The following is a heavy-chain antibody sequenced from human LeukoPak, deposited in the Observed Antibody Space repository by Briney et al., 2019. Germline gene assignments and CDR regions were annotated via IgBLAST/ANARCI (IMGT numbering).Heavy chain of an antibody. J-gene: IGHJ1*01. V-gene: IGHV3-30-3*01. CDR3: ARAYHYYDSSGYYGYFQH. D-gene: IGHD3-22*01. CDR1: GFTFSSYA. Sequence: GGSLRLSCAASGFTFSSYAMHWVRQAPGKGLEWVAVISYDGSNKYYADSVKGRFTISRDNSKNTLNLQMNCLRAEGTAVYYCARAYHYYDSSGYYGYFQHWGQGTLVTVSS. CDR2: ISYDGSNK.